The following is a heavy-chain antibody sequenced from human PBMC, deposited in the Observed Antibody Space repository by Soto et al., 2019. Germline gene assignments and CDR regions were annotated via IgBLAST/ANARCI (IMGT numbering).Heavy chain of an antibody. CDR3: ARVTTFNSILYYYYYYGMDV. J-gene: IGHJ6*02. CDR2: IIPIFGTA. Sequence: GASVKVSCKAFGGTFSSYAISWVRQAPGQGLEWMGGIIPIFGTANYAQKFQGRVTITADESTSTAYMELSSLRSEDTAVYYCARVTTFNSILYYYYYYGMDVWGQGTTLTVSS. V-gene: IGHV1-69*13. CDR1: GGTFSSYA. D-gene: IGHD3-16*01.